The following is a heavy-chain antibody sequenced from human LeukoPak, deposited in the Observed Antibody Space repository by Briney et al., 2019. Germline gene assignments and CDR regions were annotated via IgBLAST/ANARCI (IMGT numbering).Heavy chain of an antibody. CDR2: IYAGNGNT. D-gene: IGHD1-26*01. J-gene: IGHJ4*02. CDR3: ARPTGELPFDY. V-gene: IGHV1-3*01. Sequence: ASVKVSCKASGGTFSSYAISWVRQAPGQRLEWMGWIYAGNGNTKYSQKFQGRVTITRDTSASTAYMELSSLRSEDTAVYYCARPTGELPFDYWGQGTLVTVSS. CDR1: GGTFSSYA.